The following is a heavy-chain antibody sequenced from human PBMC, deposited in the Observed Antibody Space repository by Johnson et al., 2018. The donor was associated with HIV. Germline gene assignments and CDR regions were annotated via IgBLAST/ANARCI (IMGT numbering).Heavy chain of an antibody. CDR2: IYSGGST. J-gene: IGHJ3*02. Sequence: VQLVESGGGLVQPGGSLRLSCAASGFNFRDYDMHWVRHATGKGLEWVSIIYSGGSTYYADSVKGRFTISRDNSKNTLYLQMNSLRAEDTAVYYCAREKYNSSAATDAFDIWGQGTMVTVSS. CDR1: GFNFRDYD. V-gene: IGHV3-66*01. D-gene: IGHD6-6*01. CDR3: AREKYNSSAATDAFDI.